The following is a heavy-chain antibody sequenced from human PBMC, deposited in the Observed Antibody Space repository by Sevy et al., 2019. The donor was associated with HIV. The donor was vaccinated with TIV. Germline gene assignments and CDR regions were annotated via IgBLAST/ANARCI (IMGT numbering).Heavy chain of an antibody. J-gene: IGHJ4*02. CDR2: LSFGCGEI. V-gene: IGHV3-23*01. D-gene: IGHD2-8*01. CDR1: GFTFSKNS. Sequence: GGSLRLSCAASGFTFSKNSMSWVRQPQGKGLEWVSTLSFGCGEINYADSVKGRLTISRDKDKSSEYPQMNNLRHEDTAVYYCAREVCTKPHDYWGQGTLVTVSS. CDR3: AREVCTKPHDY.